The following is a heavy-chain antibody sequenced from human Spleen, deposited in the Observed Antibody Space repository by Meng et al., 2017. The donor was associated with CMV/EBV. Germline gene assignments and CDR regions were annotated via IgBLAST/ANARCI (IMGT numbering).Heavy chain of an antibody. CDR1: DCY. D-gene: IGHD3-3*01. V-gene: IGHV4-30-4*08. CDR2: IYYSGNT. CDR3: ARGRANFDFWSGINYYGLDF. Sequence: DCYWSWIRQTPGKGLEWIGYIYYSGNTYYNPSLKSRITMSLDTSQNQFSLKLNSVTAADTAVYFCARGRANFDFWSGINYYGLDFWGQGTTVTVSS. J-gene: IGHJ6*02.